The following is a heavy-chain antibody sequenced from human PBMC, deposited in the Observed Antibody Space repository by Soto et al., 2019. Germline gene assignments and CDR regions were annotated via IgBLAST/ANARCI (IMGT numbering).Heavy chain of an antibody. CDR2: INHSGST. CDR1: GGSFGGYY. V-gene: IGHV4-34*01. D-gene: IGHD3-22*01. J-gene: IGHJ4*02. CDR3: ARGRGYYDSSGSHTFDY. Sequence: KTSETLSLTCAVYGGSFGGYYWSWIRQPPGKGLEWIGEINHSGSTNYNPSLKSRVTISVDTSKNQFSLKLSSVTAADTAVYYCARGRGYYDSSGSHTFDYWGQGTLVTVSS.